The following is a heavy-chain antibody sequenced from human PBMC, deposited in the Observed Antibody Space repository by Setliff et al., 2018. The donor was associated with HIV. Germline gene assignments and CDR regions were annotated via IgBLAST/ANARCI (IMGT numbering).Heavy chain of an antibody. J-gene: IGHJ6*03. Sequence: SVKVSCKASGFTFITSAMQWVRQARGRRLEWIGWIVVGSGNTNYARKFQERVNITRDMSTSTSYMELTNLRSEDTAVYYCAARPGVDSSGHYDYYYMDVWGKGTTVTVSS. D-gene: IGHD3-22*01. CDR1: GFTFITSA. V-gene: IGHV1-58*02. CDR2: IVVGSGNT. CDR3: AARPGVDSSGHYDYYYMDV.